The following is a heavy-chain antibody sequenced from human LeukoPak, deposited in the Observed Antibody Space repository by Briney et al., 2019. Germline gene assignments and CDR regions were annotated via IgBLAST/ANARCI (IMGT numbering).Heavy chain of an antibody. CDR2: IYYSGST. D-gene: IGHD1-26*01. V-gene: IGHV4-59*01. Sequence: PSETLSLTCTVSGGSISSYYWSWIRQPPGEGLEWIGYIYYSGSTNYNPSLKSRVTISVDTSKNQFSLKLSSVTAADTAMYYCARDREGAPDYWGQGTLVTVSS. CDR1: GGSISSYY. CDR3: ARDREGAPDY. J-gene: IGHJ4*02.